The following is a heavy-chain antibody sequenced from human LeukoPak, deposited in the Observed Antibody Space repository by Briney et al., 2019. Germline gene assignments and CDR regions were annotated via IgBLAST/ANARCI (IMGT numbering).Heavy chain of an antibody. CDR3: ARHSPSGDAFDI. CDR1: GGSISSYY. Sequence: SETLSLTCTVSGGSISSYYWSWIRQPPGEGLEWIGYIYYSGSTNYNPSLKSRVTISVDTSKNQFSLKLSSVTAADTAVYYCARHSPSGDAFDIWGQGTMVTVSS. V-gene: IGHV4-59*08. J-gene: IGHJ3*02. CDR2: IYYSGST. D-gene: IGHD3-10*01.